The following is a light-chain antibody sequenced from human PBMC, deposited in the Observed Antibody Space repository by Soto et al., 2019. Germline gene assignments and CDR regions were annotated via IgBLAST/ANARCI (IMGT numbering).Light chain of an antibody. CDR1: QSVLFDTNNKNY. J-gene: IGKJ4*01. Sequence: IEGTHCPDSLALSLGGRATINCRSSQSVLFDTNNKNYFAWYQQKPGQPPKLLIYWASTRESGVPDRFSGSGSGTDFTLTIDSLQAEDVPVYYCKQYYSTPPALVGGTKVDI. V-gene: IGKV4-1*01. CDR3: KQYYSTPPA. CDR2: WAS.